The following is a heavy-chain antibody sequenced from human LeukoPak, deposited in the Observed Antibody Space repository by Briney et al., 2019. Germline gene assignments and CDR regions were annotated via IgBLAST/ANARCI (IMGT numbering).Heavy chain of an antibody. V-gene: IGHV4-4*09. J-gene: IGHJ4*02. Sequence: SETLSLTCTVSGGSISSYYWSWIRQPPGKGLEWIGYIYTSGSTNYNPSLKSRVTISVDTSKNQFSLKLSSVSAADTAVYYCARGITTFDYWGQGTLVTVSS. D-gene: IGHD3-3*01. CDR2: IYTSGST. CDR3: ARGITTFDY. CDR1: GGSISSYY.